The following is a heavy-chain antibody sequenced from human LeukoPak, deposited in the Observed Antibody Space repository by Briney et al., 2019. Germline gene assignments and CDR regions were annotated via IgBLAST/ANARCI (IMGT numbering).Heavy chain of an antibody. Sequence: GGSLRLSCAASGFTFSKYSMNWVRQAPGKGLEWVSFISSSSSYIHYADSVKGRFTISRDNAKNSLYLQMNSLRAEDTAVYYCARDQVASSSWPMAFDIWGQGTMVTVSS. V-gene: IGHV3-21*01. D-gene: IGHD6-13*01. J-gene: IGHJ3*02. CDR2: ISSSSSYI. CDR3: ARDQVASSSWPMAFDI. CDR1: GFTFSKYS.